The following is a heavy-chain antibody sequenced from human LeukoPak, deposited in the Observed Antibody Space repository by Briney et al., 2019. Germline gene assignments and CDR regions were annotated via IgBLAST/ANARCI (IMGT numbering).Heavy chain of an antibody. J-gene: IGHJ4*02. CDR1: GFTFDDYA. CDR3: AKGRIAAAGIMNDFAVDY. V-gene: IGHV3-9*01. D-gene: IGHD6-13*01. CDR2: ISWNSGSI. Sequence: GGSLRLSCAASGFTFDDYAMHWVRQAPGKGLEWVSGISWNSGSIGYADSVKGRFTISRDNAKNSLYLQMNSLRAEDTALYYCAKGRIAAAGIMNDFAVDYWGQGTLVTVSS.